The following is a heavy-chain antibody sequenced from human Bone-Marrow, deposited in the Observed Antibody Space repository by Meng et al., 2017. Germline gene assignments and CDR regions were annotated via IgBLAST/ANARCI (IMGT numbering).Heavy chain of an antibody. CDR3: ARDRDWNLDY. CDR1: GYTFTDYG. CDR2: ISTSKGNT. Sequence: QSGPEMKKPGASVKVSCKPSGYTFTDYGISWVRQAPGQGLEWMGWISTSKGNTRTAQKVQDRLTLTTDTSTNTAYMELRRLRSDDTAVYFCARDRDWNLDYWGQGTLVTVSS. J-gene: IGHJ4*02. V-gene: IGHV1-18*01. D-gene: IGHD1-1*01.